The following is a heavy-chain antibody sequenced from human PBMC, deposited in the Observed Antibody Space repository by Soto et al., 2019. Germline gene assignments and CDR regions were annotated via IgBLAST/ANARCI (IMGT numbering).Heavy chain of an antibody. V-gene: IGHV1-2*04. CDR3: ARESGGTTATLDYYYFYMDC. CDR1: GYAFSQFY. J-gene: IGHJ6*03. D-gene: IGHD4-17*01. CDR2: INPNSGRT. Sequence: QVQLVQSGAEVKKPGASVKVSCKASGYAFSQFYIHWMRQAPGQGLEWMGWINPNSGRTKFAQKVQGWVTMTRATSIKTVYMELSGLKSDATAVYYCARESGGTTATLDYYYFYMDCWGKGTTVTVSS.